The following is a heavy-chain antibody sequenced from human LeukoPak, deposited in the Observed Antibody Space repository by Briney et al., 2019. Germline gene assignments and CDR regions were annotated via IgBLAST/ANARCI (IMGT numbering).Heavy chain of an antibody. J-gene: IGHJ1*01. V-gene: IGHV4-59*01. D-gene: IGHD2-21*02. CDR3: ARERYCGGDCRSPLNFQH. CDR2: VSYSGST. CDR1: GGSISSYY. Sequence: PSETLSLTCTVSGGSISSYYWSWIRQPPGKGLEWIGYVSYSGSTNYNPSLKSRVTISVDTSKSQFSLKLSSVTAADTAVYYCARERYCGGDCRSPLNFQHWGQGTLVTVSS.